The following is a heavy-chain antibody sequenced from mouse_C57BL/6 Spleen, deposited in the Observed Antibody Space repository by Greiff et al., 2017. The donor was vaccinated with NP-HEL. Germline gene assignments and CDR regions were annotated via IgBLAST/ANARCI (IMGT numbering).Heavy chain of an antibody. CDR1: GFTFSDYG. V-gene: IGHV5-17*01. D-gene: IGHD1-1*01. CDR3: AKPHYGSSPYAMDY. J-gene: IGHJ4*01. Sequence: EVKLMESGGGLVKPGGSLKLSCAASGFTFSDYGMHWVRQAPEKGLEWVAYISSGSSTIYYADTVKGRFTISRDNAKNTLFLQMSSLRSEDTAMYYCAKPHYGSSPYAMDYWGQGTSVTVSS. CDR2: ISSGSSTI.